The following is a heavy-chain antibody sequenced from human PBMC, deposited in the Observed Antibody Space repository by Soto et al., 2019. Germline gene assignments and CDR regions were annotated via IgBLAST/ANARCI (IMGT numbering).Heavy chain of an antibody. J-gene: IGHJ6*02. Sequence: QVKLVQSGAEVKKPGASVKVSCKASGFTFTTYGFSWVRQSPGQGLEWMGWISADNDNAKYAQKLQGRVTMITDTSTSTAYMELRSLRSDDTAVYYCASAVPVRNAMDVWGQGTTVTVSS. V-gene: IGHV1-18*01. CDR2: ISADNDNA. CDR1: GFTFTTYG. CDR3: ASAVPVRNAMDV.